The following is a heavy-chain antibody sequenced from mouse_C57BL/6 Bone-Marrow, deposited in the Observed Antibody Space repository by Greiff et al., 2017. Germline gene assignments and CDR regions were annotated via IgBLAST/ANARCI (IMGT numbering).Heavy chain of an antibody. CDR3: ASDYGSSAWYFDV. Sequence: QVQLQQPGPELVKPGASVKISCKASGYTFTDYYINWVKQRPGQGLEWIGWIFPGSGSTYYNEKFKGKATLTVDKSSSTAYMLLSSLTSEDSAVYFCASDYGSSAWYFDVWGTGTTVTVSS. CDR1: GYTFTDYY. CDR2: IFPGSGST. V-gene: IGHV1-75*01. J-gene: IGHJ1*03. D-gene: IGHD1-1*01.